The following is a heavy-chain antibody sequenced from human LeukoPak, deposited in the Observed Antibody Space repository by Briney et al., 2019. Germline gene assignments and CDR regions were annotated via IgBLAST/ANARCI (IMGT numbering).Heavy chain of an antibody. J-gene: IGHJ4*02. CDR3: AKETRANWAPFDY. V-gene: IGHV1-69*13. Sequence: SVKVSCKASGGTFSSYAISWVRQAPGQGLEWMGGIIPIFGTANYAQKFQGRVTITADESTSTAYMELNSLRAEDTAVYYCAKETRANWAPFDYWGQGTLVTVSS. CDR2: IIPIFGTA. D-gene: IGHD7-27*01. CDR1: GGTFSSYA.